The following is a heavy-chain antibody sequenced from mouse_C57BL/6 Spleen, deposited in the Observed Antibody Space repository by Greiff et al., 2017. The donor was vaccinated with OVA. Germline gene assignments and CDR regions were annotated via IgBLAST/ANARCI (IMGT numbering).Heavy chain of an antibody. CDR2: IDPENGDT. Sequence: DVKLQESGAELVRPGASVKLSCTASGFNIKDDYMHWVKQRPEQGLEWIGWIDPENGDTEYASKFQGKATITADTSSNTAYLQLSSLTSEDTAVYYCTTFPSYDYDGEDAMDYWGQGTSVTVSS. CDR1: GFNIKDDY. V-gene: IGHV14-4*01. J-gene: IGHJ4*01. D-gene: IGHD2-4*01. CDR3: TTFPSYDYDGEDAMDY.